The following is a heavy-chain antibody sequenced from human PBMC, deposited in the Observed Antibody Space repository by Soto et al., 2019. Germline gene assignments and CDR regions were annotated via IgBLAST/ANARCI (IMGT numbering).Heavy chain of an antibody. J-gene: IGHJ4*02. CDR3: AKEVGYSSGYDYFDY. CDR2: ISGSGVST. V-gene: IGHV3-23*01. CDR1: GFTSSSYA. Sequence: EVQLLGSGGGLVQPGGSLRLSCAASGFTSSSYAMSWVRQAPGKGLEWVSGISGSGVSTHYADSVKGRFTISRDNSKNTLYLQMNSLRAEDTAVYYCAKEVGYSSGYDYFDYWGQGTLVTVSS. D-gene: IGHD6-19*01.